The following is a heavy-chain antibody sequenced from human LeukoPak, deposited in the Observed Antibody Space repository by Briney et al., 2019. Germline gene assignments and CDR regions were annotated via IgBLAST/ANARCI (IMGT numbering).Heavy chain of an antibody. CDR3: ARRRAPGAFDI. J-gene: IGHJ3*02. CDR1: GFTFSDYY. CDR2: ISSSGSTI. V-gene: IGHV3-11*01. Sequence: GGSLRLSCAASGFTFSDYYMSWIRQAPGKGLEWVSYISSSGSTIYYADSVKGRFTISRDNAKNSLYLQMNSLRAEDTAVYSCARRRAPGAFDIWGQGTMVTVSS.